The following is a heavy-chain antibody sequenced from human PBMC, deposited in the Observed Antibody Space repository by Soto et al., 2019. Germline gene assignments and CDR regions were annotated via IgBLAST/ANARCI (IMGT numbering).Heavy chain of an antibody. J-gene: IGHJ4*02. D-gene: IGHD6-13*01. CDR3: ARGMTPPGTPAWYYFDS. CDR2: FSLSGTT. CDR1: GASITGSSY. V-gene: IGHV4-4*07. Sequence: SETLSLTCTVSGASITGSSYWSWIRQPAGKGLEWIGRFSLSGTTSYNPSLRSRVTMSADVSKNQFSLRLTSVTAADTALYYCARGMTPPGTPAWYYFDSWGQGTLVTVSS.